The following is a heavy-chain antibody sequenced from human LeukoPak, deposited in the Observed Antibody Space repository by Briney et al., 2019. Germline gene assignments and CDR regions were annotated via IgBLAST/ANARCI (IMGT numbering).Heavy chain of an antibody. CDR3: ARDLDWILFDY. D-gene: IGHD3-9*01. Sequence: GRSLRLSCAASGFSFSSYAIHWVRQAPGKGLEWVSVISYDGSNKYYTDSVKGRFTISRDNAKNTLFLQMNSLSAEDTAVYYCARDLDWILFDYWGQGTLVTVSS. V-gene: IGHV3-30*04. CDR1: GFSFSSYA. CDR2: ISYDGSNK. J-gene: IGHJ4*02.